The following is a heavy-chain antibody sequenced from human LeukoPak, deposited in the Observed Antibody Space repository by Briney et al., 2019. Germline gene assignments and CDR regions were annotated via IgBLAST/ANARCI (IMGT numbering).Heavy chain of an antibody. D-gene: IGHD1-26*01. Sequence: GESLKISCKGSGYRFTNYWIAWVRPMPGKGLEWMGIIYPGDSDTRYSPSFQGQVTISADKSISTAYLQWSSLKASDTAMYYCARRGSYPGYTFDIWGQGKMVTVSS. J-gene: IGHJ3*02. CDR2: IYPGDSDT. V-gene: IGHV5-51*01. CDR1: GYRFTNYW. CDR3: ARRGSYPGYTFDI.